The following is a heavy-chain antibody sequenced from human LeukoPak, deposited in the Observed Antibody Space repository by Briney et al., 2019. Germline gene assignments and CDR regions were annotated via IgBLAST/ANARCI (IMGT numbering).Heavy chain of an antibody. D-gene: IGHD3-3*01. CDR1: GGSFSGYY. CDR2: INHSGST. Sequence: PSETLSLTCAVYGGSFSGYYWSWIRQPPGKGLESIGEINHSGSTNYNPSLKSRVTISVDTSKNQFSLKLSSVTAADTAVYYCARGPYYDFWSGYYRRNYYYMDVWGKGTTVTVSS. V-gene: IGHV4-34*01. J-gene: IGHJ6*03. CDR3: ARGPYYDFWSGYYRRNYYYMDV.